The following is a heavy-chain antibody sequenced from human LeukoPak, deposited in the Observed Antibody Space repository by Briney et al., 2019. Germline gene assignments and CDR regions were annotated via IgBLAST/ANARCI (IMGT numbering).Heavy chain of an antibody. Sequence: PGGSLRLSCAASGFTFSSYSMNWVRKAPGKGLEWVSTIYSGGATYYSDSVRGRFTISRDSSQNTVYLQMNSLRAEDTAVYYCARDLRPGSNSRWGYWGQGTLVTVSS. D-gene: IGHD4-23*01. J-gene: IGHJ4*02. CDR2: IYSGGAT. CDR1: GFTFSSYS. CDR3: ARDLRPGSNSRWGY. V-gene: IGHV3-66*01.